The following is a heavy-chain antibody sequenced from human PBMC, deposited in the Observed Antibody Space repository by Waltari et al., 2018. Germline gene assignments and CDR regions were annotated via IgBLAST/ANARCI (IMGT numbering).Heavy chain of an antibody. Sequence: QVQLQESGPGLVKPSQTLSLTCTVSGGSISSGSYYWSWIRQPAGKGLEWIGRIYTSGRNNYNPSLKSRVTIAVDTSKNQFSLKLSAVTAADTAVYDCARHVYTTLDYWGQGTLVTVAS. J-gene: IGHJ4*02. D-gene: IGHD3-16*01. CDR3: ARHVYTTLDY. V-gene: IGHV4-61*02. CDR2: IYTSGRN. CDR1: GGSISSGSYY.